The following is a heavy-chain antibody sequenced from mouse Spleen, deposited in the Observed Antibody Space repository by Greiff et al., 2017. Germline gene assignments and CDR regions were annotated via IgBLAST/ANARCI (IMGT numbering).Heavy chain of an antibody. CDR2: IWSDGST. J-gene: IGHJ1*01. CDR3: GRDSYGNYDNWYFDV. Sequence: QVQLKESGPGLVAPSQSLSITCTVSGFSFINYAVHWVRQSPGKGLEWLGVIWSDGSTDYNAAFISRLSISKDDTKSKVFFKLNSLQPDDAAIYYCGRDSYGNYDNWYFDVWGAGTTVTVSS. D-gene: IGHD2-1*01. V-gene: IGHV2-2*01. CDR1: GFSFINYA.